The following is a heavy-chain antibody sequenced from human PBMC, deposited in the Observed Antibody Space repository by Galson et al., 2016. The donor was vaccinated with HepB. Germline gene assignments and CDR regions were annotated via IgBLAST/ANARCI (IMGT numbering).Heavy chain of an antibody. Sequence: SLRLSCAASGFPFSNYGIHWIRQAPGKGLEWVAVVSFDGRNQYYAESVKGRFIISRDNFKTTVYLEMNSLRGEDTAVYYCAKDESDDYEILPAYSHYYAAMDVWGKGTTVTVSS. CDR2: VSFDGRNQ. D-gene: IGHD3-9*01. CDR3: AKDESDDYEILPAYSHYYAAMDV. CDR1: GFPFSNYG. J-gene: IGHJ6*04. V-gene: IGHV3-30*18.